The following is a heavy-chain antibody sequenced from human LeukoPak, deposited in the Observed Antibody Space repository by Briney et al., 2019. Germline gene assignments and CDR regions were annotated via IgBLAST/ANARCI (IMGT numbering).Heavy chain of an antibody. CDR2: IKTDGGVT. V-gene: IGHV3-74*01. CDR3: ARGTIPSRLDYYYHMDV. Sequence: PGGSLRLSCAASGFSFSDYWMVWVRQAPGKGLVWVSNIKTDGGVTNYADSVKGRSTISRDNAKNTLYLQMNSLRAEDTAVYYCARGTIPSRLDYYYHMDVWGKGTTVTVSS. CDR1: GFSFSDYW. D-gene: IGHD6-6*01. J-gene: IGHJ6*03.